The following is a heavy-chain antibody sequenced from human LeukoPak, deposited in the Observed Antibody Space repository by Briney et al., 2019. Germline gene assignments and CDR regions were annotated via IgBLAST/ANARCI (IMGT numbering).Heavy chain of an antibody. Sequence: GGSLRLSCAASGFTFSSYGMHWVRQAPGKGLEWVAVISYDGIDQYYADSVKGRFTISRDNSRNRLYLQMHSLGIEDTAVYYCARDWRPTIAAAGTTSGYFDYWGQGTLVTVSS. J-gene: IGHJ4*02. CDR3: ARDWRPTIAAAGTTSGYFDY. D-gene: IGHD6-13*01. V-gene: IGHV3-30*19. CDR1: GFTFSSYG. CDR2: ISYDGIDQ.